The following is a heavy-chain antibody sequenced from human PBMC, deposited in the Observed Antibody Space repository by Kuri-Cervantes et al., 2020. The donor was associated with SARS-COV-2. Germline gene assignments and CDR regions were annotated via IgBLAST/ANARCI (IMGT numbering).Heavy chain of an antibody. CDR3: AKDRSGGTMITFGGVIARL. D-gene: IGHD3-16*02. CDR2: INHSGST. J-gene: IGHJ4*02. V-gene: IGHV4-34*01. CDR1: GGSFSGYF. Sequence: SETLSLTCTVYGGSFSGYFWTWIRQPPGKGLEWIGEINHSGSTNYNPSLKSRVTVSVDTSKNQFSLKLSSVTAADTAVYYCAKDRSGGTMITFGGVIARLWGQGTLVTVSS.